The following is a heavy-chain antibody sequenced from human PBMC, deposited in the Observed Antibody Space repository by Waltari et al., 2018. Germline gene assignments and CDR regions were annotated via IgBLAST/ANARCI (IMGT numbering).Heavy chain of an antibody. CDR2: IYHSGST. D-gene: IGHD6-19*01. V-gene: IGHV4-38-2*01. CDR1: GYSISSRYS. CDR3: ARIAVAGTKIDY. Sequence: QVQLQESGPGLVKPSETLSLTCAVSGYSISSRYSWGWIRQPPGKGLEWIGSIYHSGSTYYNPSLKSRVTISVDTSKNQFSLKLSSVTAADTAVYYCARIAVAGTKIDYWGQGTLVTVSS. J-gene: IGHJ4*02.